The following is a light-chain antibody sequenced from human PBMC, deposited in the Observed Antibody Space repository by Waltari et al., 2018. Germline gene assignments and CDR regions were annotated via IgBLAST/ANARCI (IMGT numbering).Light chain of an antibody. J-gene: IGLJ1*01. CDR2: EVS. CDR1: SSDVGGYNS. V-gene: IGLV2-14*01. CDR3: SSYTSSSTYV. Sequence: QSALTQPASVPGSPGQSITISCTGTSSDVGGYNSVAWYQQQPGKAPKLMIYEVSNRPSGVSNRFSGSKSGNTASLTISGLQAEDEADYYCSSYTSSSTYVFGTGTKVTVL.